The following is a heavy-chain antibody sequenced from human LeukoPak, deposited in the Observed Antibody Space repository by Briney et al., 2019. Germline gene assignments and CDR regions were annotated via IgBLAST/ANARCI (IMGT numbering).Heavy chain of an antibody. CDR3: AKVRAPMTRGSFDY. CDR2: ISGSGGST. CDR1: GFTFSSYG. J-gene: IGHJ4*02. Sequence: GGSLRLSCAASGFTFSSYGMSWVRQAPGKGLEWVSAISGSGGSTYYADSVKGRFTISRDNSKNTLYLQMNSLRAEDTAVYYCAKVRAPMTRGSFDYWGQGTLVTVSS. V-gene: IGHV3-23*01. D-gene: IGHD2-15*01.